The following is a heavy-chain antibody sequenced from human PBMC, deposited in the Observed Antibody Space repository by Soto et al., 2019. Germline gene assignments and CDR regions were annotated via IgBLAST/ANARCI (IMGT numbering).Heavy chain of an antibody. CDR1: GFTFSSYS. V-gene: IGHV3-21*01. Sequence: GGSLRLSCAASGFTFSSYSMNWVRQAPGKGLEWVSSISSSSSYIYYADSVKGRFTISRDNAKNSLYLQMNSLRAEDTAVYYCARDALVASGPEGYWGQGTLVTVSS. CDR2: ISSSSSYI. CDR3: ARDALVASGPEGY. D-gene: IGHD2-15*01. J-gene: IGHJ4*02.